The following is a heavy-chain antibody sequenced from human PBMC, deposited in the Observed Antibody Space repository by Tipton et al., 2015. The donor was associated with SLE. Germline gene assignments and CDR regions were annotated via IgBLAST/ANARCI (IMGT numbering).Heavy chain of an antibody. Sequence: TLSLTCTVSAGSISSSSYYWGWIRQPPGKGLEWIGSSYHSGSIYYNPSLKSRVTISVDTSKNQFSLRLSSVTAADTAVYYCAKKVEVLRFLGHEYLDYWGQGTLVTVSS. CDR2: SYHSGSI. J-gene: IGHJ4*02. CDR3: AKKVEVLRFLGHEYLDY. V-gene: IGHV4-39*01. CDR1: AGSISSSSYY. D-gene: IGHD3-3*01.